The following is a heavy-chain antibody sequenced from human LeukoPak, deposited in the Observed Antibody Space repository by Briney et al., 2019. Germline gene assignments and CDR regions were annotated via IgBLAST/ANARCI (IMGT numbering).Heavy chain of an antibody. CDR1: GYTFTSYY. D-gene: IGHD3-10*01. J-gene: IGHJ4*02. CDR3: ARGRGSGSYQEYHFDY. V-gene: IGHV1-46*01. CDR2: INPSGYST. Sequence: ASVKVSCKASGYTFTSYYVHWVRQAPGQGLEWMGIINPSGYSTSYAQTFQGRVTMTRDTSTSTVYVELSSLRPEDTAVYYCARGRGSGSYQEYHFDYWGQGSLVTVSS.